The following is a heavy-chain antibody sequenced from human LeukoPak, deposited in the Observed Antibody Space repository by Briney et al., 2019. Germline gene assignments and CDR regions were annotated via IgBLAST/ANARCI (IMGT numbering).Heavy chain of an antibody. CDR1: GGSISSFF. CDR2: IYYSGST. Sequence: NPSETLSLTCTVSGGSISSFFWSWIRQPPGKGLEWIGYIYYSGSTYYNPSLKSRVTISLDTSKNQFSLKLSSVTAADTAVYYCARAGDGGGRYGGLIDYWGQGTLVTVSS. V-gene: IGHV4-59*01. D-gene: IGHD5-24*01. J-gene: IGHJ4*02. CDR3: ARAGDGGGRYGGLIDY.